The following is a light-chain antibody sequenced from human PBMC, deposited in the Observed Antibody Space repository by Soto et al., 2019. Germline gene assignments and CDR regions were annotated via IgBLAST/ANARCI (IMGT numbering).Light chain of an antibody. Sequence: IHLTQSPSSLSASVGDIVTITCRASQGISSYLDWYQKKQGKAPKLLISAASTLLGGLPSRLSGSGYGTDLTLTISSMKTEDFETYYCQQYNSYSITFGHGTRLEI. J-gene: IGKJ5*01. CDR3: QQYNSYSIT. CDR1: QGISSY. V-gene: IGKV1-9*01. CDR2: AAS.